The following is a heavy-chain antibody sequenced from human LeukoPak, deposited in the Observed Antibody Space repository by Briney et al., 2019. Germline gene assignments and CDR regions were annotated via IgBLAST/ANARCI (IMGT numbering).Heavy chain of an antibody. Sequence: GGSLRLSCAASGFDFSSNWMHWVRHAPGQGLVWVSRIKGDGISTNYADSVKGRFTISRDNSKNMIYLQMNSLRVEDTAVYYCVRDARMETKAGQPFDDWGQGTLVTVSS. V-gene: IGHV3-74*01. CDR3: VRDARMETKAGQPFDD. J-gene: IGHJ4*02. CDR1: GFDFSSNW. D-gene: IGHD6-19*01. CDR2: IKGDGIST.